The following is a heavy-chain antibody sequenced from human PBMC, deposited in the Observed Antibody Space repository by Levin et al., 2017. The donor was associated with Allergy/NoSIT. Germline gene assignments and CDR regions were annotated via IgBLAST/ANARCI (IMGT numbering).Heavy chain of an antibody. CDR1: GGSISPYY. D-gene: IGHD3-16*01. V-gene: IGHV4-59*01. Sequence: PSETLSLTCTVSGGSISPYYWSWIRQPPGMGLEWIAYIFHSGVANYNPSLKSRLTVSMDMSKSQFSLHLSSVTAAATAVYYCAGGERLGPDYWGQGTLVTVSS. CDR2: IFHSGVA. J-gene: IGHJ4*02. CDR3: AGGERLGPDY.